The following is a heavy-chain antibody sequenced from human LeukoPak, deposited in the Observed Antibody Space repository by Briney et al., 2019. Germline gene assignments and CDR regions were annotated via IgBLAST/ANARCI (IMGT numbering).Heavy chain of an antibody. J-gene: IGHJ5*02. V-gene: IGHV1-18*01. Sequence: ASVKVSCKASGYTFTSYDISWVRQAPGQGLEWMGWISAYNGNTNYAQKLQGRVTMTTDTSTSTAYMELRSLRSDDTAVYYCARGAYYDFWSGYRRTQNWFDPWGQGTLVTVSS. CDR3: ARGAYYDFWSGYRRTQNWFDP. D-gene: IGHD3-3*01. CDR1: GYTFTSYD. CDR2: ISAYNGNT.